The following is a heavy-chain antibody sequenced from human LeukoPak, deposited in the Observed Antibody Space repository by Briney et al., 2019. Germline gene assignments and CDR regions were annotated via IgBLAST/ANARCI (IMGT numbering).Heavy chain of an antibody. D-gene: IGHD3-16*01. CDR3: AKHLTNAYYDMIWFDL. Sequence: SETLSLTCTVSGGSISNHYWSWIRQAPGKGPEWIGYIYYSGSTNYNPSVKSRVTISVDTSKNEFSLRLSSVTAADTAVYYCAKHLTNAYYDMIWFDLWGQGTLVTVSS. CDR1: GGSISNHY. V-gene: IGHV4-59*11. CDR2: IYYSGST. J-gene: IGHJ5*02.